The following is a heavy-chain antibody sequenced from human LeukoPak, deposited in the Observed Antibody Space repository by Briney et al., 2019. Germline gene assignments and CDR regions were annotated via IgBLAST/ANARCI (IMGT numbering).Heavy chain of an antibody. CDR1: GGSISSSSYY. D-gene: IGHD2-2*02. CDR2: IYYSGST. Sequence: SETLSLTCTVSGGSISSSSYYWGWIRQPPGKGLEWIGSIYYSGSTYYNPSLKSRVTISVDTSKNQFSLKLSSVTAADTAVYYCARLDIVVVPAAIRVRWFDPWGQGTLVTVSS. V-gene: IGHV4-39*01. J-gene: IGHJ5*02. CDR3: ARLDIVVVPAAIRVRWFDP.